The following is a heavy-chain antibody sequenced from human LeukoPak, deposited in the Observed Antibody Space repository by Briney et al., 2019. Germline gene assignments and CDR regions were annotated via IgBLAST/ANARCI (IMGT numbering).Heavy chain of an antibody. D-gene: IGHD7-27*01. V-gene: IGHV2-5*01. Sequence: TLSLTCTVSGGSISSYYWSWIRQPPGKALEWLAVIYWNDDRRYSPSLKSRLTITKDTSKNQVVLTMTNMDPADTATYYCVHRLMGKRAFDIWGQGTMVTVSS. CDR2: IYWNDDR. J-gene: IGHJ3*02. CDR1: GGSISSYY. CDR3: VHRLMGKRAFDI.